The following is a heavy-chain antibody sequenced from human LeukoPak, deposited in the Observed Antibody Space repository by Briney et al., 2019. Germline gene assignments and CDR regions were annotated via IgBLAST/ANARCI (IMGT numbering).Heavy chain of an antibody. D-gene: IGHD6-13*01. CDR3: ARVGGSSWGYFYYHMDV. CDR1: GFAFNSYL. CDR2: INIDGSSP. J-gene: IGHJ6*03. Sequence: GGSLRLSCAASGFAFNSYLMHWVRQAPGKGLVWVSRINIDGSSPTYADSVKGRFTISRDNAKNTLYLQMNSLRAEDTAVYYCARVGGSSWGYFYYHMDVWGKGTAVTVSS. V-gene: IGHV3-74*01.